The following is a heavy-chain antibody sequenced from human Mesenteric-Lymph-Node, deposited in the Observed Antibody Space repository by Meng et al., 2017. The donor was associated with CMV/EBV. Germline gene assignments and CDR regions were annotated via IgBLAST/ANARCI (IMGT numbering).Heavy chain of an antibody. J-gene: IGHJ6*02. CDR2: ISSNSRYI. V-gene: IGHV3-21*01. CDR3: ARDYRRSDRTRSGYGMEV. D-gene: IGHD6-6*01. CDR1: GFTLSSYN. Sequence: GESLKISCAASGFTLSSYNMNWVRQAPGKGLEWVSHISSNSRYIYYEDSVKGRFTISRDNGRNSLSLQMNSLRAEDTAVYYCARDYRRSDRTRSGYGMEVWGQGTTVTVSS.